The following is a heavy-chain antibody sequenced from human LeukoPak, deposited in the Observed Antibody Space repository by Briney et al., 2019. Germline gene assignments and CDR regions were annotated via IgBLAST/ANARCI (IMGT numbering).Heavy chain of an antibody. CDR3: ARDKQWLVRTSRGFFDY. CDR1: GFTFSSYS. D-gene: IGHD6-19*01. J-gene: IGHJ4*02. CDR2: ISSSSSYI. Sequence: GGSLRLSCAASGFTFSSYSMNWVRQAPGKGLEWVSSISSSSSYIYYADSVKGRFTISRDNAKNSLYLQVNSLRAEDTAVYYCARDKQWLVRTSRGFFDYWGQGTLVTVSS. V-gene: IGHV3-21*01.